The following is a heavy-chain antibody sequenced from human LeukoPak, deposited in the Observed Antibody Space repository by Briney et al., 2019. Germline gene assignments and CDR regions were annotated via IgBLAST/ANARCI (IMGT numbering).Heavy chain of an antibody. J-gene: IGHJ4*02. Sequence: GGSLRLSCAASGFTFSIYAMSWVRQAPGKGLEWVSAISGSGGSTYYADSVKGRFTISRDNSKNTLYLQMNSLRAEDTAVYYCAKQRIVVVVAAYYFDYWGQGTLVTVSS. CDR1: GFTFSIYA. V-gene: IGHV3-23*01. CDR3: AKQRIVVVVAAYYFDY. D-gene: IGHD2-15*01. CDR2: ISGSGGST.